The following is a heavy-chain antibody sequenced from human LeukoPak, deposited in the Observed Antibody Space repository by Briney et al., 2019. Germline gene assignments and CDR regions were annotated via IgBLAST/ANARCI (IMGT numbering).Heavy chain of an antibody. CDR1: GFTFGKYW. J-gene: IGHJ6*02. CDR3: ARERDIAAAGTSGMDV. CDR2: IKLDGSEK. D-gene: IGHD6-13*01. Sequence: GGSLRLSCVASGFTFGKYWMSWVRQAPGKGLEWVANIKLDGSEKNYVDSVKGRLTISRDNTKNSLYLQMNSLRAEDTAVYYCARERDIAAAGTSGMDVWGQGTTVTVSS. V-gene: IGHV3-7*03.